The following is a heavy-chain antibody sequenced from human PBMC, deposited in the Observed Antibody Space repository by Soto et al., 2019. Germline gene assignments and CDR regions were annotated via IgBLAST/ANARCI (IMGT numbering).Heavy chain of an antibody. CDR3: ARENSYPYFDF. CDR1: GFTVSSNY. CDR2: IYSSGST. V-gene: IGHV3-53*01. J-gene: IGHJ4*02. Sequence: SGGSLRLSCAASGFTVSSNYMGWVRQAPGRGLQWVSVIYSSGSTYYEDSVKGRFTISRDNPKNTLYLQMNSLRVEDTAVYYCARENSYPYFDFWGQGTQVTVSS. D-gene: IGHD5-18*01.